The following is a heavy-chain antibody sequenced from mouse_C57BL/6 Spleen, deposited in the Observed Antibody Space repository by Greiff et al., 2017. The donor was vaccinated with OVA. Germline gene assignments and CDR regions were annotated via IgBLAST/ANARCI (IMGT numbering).Heavy chain of an antibody. CDR3: SRITTVVATRYFDV. D-gene: IGHD1-1*01. Sequence: EVKVEESGGGLVQPGGSMKLSCVASGFTFSNYWMNWVRQSPEKGLEWVAQIRLKSDNYATHYAESVKGRFTISRDDSKSSVYLQMNNLRAEDTGIYYCSRITTVVATRYFDVWGTGTTVTVSS. J-gene: IGHJ1*03. CDR2: IRLKSDNYAT. V-gene: IGHV6-3*01. CDR1: GFTFSNYW.